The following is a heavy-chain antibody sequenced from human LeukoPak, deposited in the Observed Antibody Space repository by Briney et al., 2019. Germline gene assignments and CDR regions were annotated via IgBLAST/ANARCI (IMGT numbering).Heavy chain of an antibody. CDR3: AKDGSWSCTD. CDR1: GFTFSSSA. V-gene: IGHV3-30*02. CDR2: IAHHGNNK. J-gene: IGHJ4*02. Sequence: GGSLRLSCGASGFTFSSSAMHWVRQGPGKGLEWVADIAHHGNNKYYADSVKGRITISRDNSKGSLYLQMNSLRADDTAVYYCAKDGSWSCTDWGQGTLVRVSS. D-gene: IGHD2-8*02.